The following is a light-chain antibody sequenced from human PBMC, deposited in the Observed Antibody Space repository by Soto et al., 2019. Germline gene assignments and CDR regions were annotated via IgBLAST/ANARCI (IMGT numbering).Light chain of an antibody. Sequence: QSALTQPASVSGSPGQSITISCTGTSSDSGYYNYVSWYQQHPDKAPKLMIYDVVNRPSGVSHRFSGSKSGNTASLTISGLQPEDEADYYCNYFTRGNTHVFGNGTKLTVL. CDR3: NYFTRGNTHV. J-gene: IGLJ1*01. CDR1: SSDSGYYNY. V-gene: IGLV2-14*03. CDR2: DVV.